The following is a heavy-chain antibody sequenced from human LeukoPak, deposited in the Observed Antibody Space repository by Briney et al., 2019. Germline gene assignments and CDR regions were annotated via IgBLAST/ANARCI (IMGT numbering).Heavy chain of an antibody. CDR1: GYTFTSYG. Sequence: ASVKVSCKASGYTFTSYGISWVRQAPGQGLEWMGWISAYNGNTNYAQKLQGRVTMTTDTSTSTAYMELRSLRSDGTAVYYCARAKYYDSSGYYSPDYWGQGTLVTVSS. V-gene: IGHV1-18*01. J-gene: IGHJ4*02. D-gene: IGHD3-22*01. CDR3: ARAKYYDSSGYYSPDY. CDR2: ISAYNGNT.